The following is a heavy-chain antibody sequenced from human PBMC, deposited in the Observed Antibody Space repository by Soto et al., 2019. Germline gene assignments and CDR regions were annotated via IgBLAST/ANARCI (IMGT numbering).Heavy chain of an antibody. J-gene: IGHJ4*02. CDR3: VKPAITGTTFSFNFDY. Sequence: QVQLVESGGGVVQPGRSLRLSCAASGFTFSSYGMHWVRQAPGKGLEWVAVISYDGSNKYYADSVKGRFTISRDNSKNTLYLQMNSLRDEDTAVYYCVKPAITGTTFSFNFDYWGQGTLVTVSS. V-gene: IGHV3-30*18. CDR1: GFTFSSYG. CDR2: ISYDGSNK. D-gene: IGHD1-7*01.